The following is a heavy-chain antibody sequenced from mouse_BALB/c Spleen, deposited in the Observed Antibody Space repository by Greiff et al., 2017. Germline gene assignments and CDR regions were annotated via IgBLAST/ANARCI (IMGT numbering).Heavy chain of an antibody. Sequence: QVQLKQSAAELARPGASVKMSCKASGYTFTSYTMHWVKQRPGQGLEWIGYINPSSGYTEYNQKFKDKTTLTADKSSSTAYMQLSSLTSEDSAVYYCARGYYGSSYYFDYWGQGTTLTVSS. CDR3: ARGYYGSSYYFDY. CDR1: GYTFTSYT. J-gene: IGHJ2*01. V-gene: IGHV1-4*02. CDR2: INPSSGYT. D-gene: IGHD1-1*01.